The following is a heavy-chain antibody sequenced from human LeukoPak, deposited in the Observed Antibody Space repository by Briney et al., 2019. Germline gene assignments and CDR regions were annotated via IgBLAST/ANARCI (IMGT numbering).Heavy chain of an antibody. CDR1: GGSFSGYY. CDR2: IYTSGGT. J-gene: IGHJ6*03. D-gene: IGHD4-11*01. CDR3: AREGLDYSNYDPLSYYYYYMDV. V-gene: IGHV4-4*07. Sequence: SETLSLTCAVYGGSFSGYYWSWIRQPAGKGLEWIGRIYTSGGTNYNPSLKSRVTMSVDTSKNQFSLKLSSVTAADTAVYYCAREGLDYSNYDPLSYYYYYMDVWGKGTTVTVSS.